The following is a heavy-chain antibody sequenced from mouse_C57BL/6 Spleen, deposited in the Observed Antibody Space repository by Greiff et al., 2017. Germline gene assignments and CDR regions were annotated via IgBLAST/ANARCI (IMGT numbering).Heavy chain of an antibody. CDR1: GFTFSSYA. V-gene: IGHV5-4*03. J-gene: IGHJ2*01. D-gene: IGHD3-2*02. CDR2: ISDGGSYT. Sequence: DVKLVESGGGLVKPGGSLKLSCAASGFTFSSYAMSWVRQTPEKRLEWVATISDGGSYTYYPDNVKGRFTISRDNAKNNLYLQMSHLKSEDTAMYYCARRAAQATLDYFDYWGQGTTLTVSS. CDR3: ARRAAQATLDYFDY.